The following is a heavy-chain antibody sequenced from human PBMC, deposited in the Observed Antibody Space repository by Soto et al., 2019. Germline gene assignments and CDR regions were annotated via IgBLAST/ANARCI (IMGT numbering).Heavy chain of an antibody. Sequence: ASVKVSCKASGYTFTSYAMHWVRQAPGQRLEWMGWINAGNGNTKYSQKFQGRVTITRDTSASTAYMELSSLRSEDTAVYYCASGGGNYDFWCGYITYYYGMDVWGQGTTVTVSS. CDR2: INAGNGNT. CDR3: ASGGGNYDFWCGYITYYYGMDV. CDR1: GYTFTSYA. J-gene: IGHJ6*02. V-gene: IGHV1-3*01. D-gene: IGHD3-3*01.